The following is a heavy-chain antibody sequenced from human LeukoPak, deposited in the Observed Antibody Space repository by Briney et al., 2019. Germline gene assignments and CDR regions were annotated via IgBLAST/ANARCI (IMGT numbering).Heavy chain of an antibody. D-gene: IGHD4-23*01. Sequence: GGSLRLSCAASKFTFNSYRMNWVRQAPGKGLEWVSSITSSSSYIYYADSVKGRFTISRDNAKNSLYLQMNSLRAEDTAVHYCAKDYGGPHDAFDIWGQGTMVTVSS. CDR3: AKDYGGPHDAFDI. V-gene: IGHV3-21*01. J-gene: IGHJ3*02. CDR1: KFTFNSYR. CDR2: ITSSSSYI.